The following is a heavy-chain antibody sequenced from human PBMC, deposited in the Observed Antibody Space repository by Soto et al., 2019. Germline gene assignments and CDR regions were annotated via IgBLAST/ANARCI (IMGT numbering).Heavy chain of an antibody. J-gene: IGHJ4*02. D-gene: IGHD2-2*01. Sequence: SVKVSCKVSGDTFRAFGITWVRQAPGQGLEWMGRIIPILNTADYAQKVQGRVTITADRSTNTAYMELSSLRSDDTAVYYCARLKQDYTVVWGQGTLVTVSS. V-gene: IGHV1-69*04. CDR1: GDTFRAFG. CDR2: IIPILNTA. CDR3: ARLKQDYTVV.